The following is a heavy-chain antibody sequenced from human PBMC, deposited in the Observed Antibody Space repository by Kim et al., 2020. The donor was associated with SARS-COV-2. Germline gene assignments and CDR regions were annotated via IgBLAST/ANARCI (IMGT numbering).Heavy chain of an antibody. V-gene: IGHV3-74*01. CDR1: GFTFGDYW. D-gene: IGHD1-1*01. J-gene: IGHJ4*02. CDR3: ASRLDSRVDY. CDR2: IYPDGSGP. Sequence: GGSLRLSCAASGFTFGDYWMHWVRQAPGKGLVWVSRIYPDGSGPSYADSVKGRFTISRDNAKDTLYLQMDSLGAEDTAVYYCASRLDSRVDYWGQGTLVTVSS.